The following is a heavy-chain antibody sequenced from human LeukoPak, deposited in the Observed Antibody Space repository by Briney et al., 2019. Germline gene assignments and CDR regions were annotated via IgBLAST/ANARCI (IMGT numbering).Heavy chain of an antibody. J-gene: IGHJ4*02. Sequence: SETLSLACTVSGGSINSGSYYWSWLRQPAGRGLEWVGRIYTSGTTNYNPSLKSRVTISLDTSKNQFSLNLGSVTAADTAVCYSARVLRNDYGNSAIDFWGQGTLVTVSS. CDR1: GGSINSGSYY. CDR2: IYTSGTT. D-gene: IGHD4-11*01. CDR3: ARVLRNDYGNSAIDF. V-gene: IGHV4-61*02.